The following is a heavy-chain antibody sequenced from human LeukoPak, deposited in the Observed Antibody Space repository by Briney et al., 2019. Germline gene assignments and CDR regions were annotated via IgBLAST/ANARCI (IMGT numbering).Heavy chain of an antibody. V-gene: IGHV1-8*01. J-gene: IGHJ4*02. CDR3: ARAPPRAYGSGSYVDY. D-gene: IGHD3-10*01. Sequence: ASVKVSCKASGYTFTSYDINWVRQATGQGLEWMGWMNPNSGNTGYAQKFQGRVTMTRNTSISTAYMELSSLRSEDTAVYYCARAPPRAYGSGSYVDYWGQGTLVTVSS. CDR2: MNPNSGNT. CDR1: GYTFTSYD.